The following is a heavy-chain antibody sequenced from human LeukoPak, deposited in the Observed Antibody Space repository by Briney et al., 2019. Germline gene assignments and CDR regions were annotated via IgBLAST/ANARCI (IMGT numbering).Heavy chain of an antibody. D-gene: IGHD3-10*01. V-gene: IGHV4-61*07. CDR3: ARRANPLCFGELAFDY. J-gene: IGHJ4*02. Sequence: IYYSGTTNYTPSLKSRVTISVDTSKNQFSLKLSSVTAADTAVYYCARRANPLCFGELAFDYWGQGTLVTVSS. CDR2: IYYSGTT.